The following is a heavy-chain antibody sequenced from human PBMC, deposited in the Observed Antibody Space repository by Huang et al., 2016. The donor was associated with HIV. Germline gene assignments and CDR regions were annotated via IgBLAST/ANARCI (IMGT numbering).Heavy chain of an antibody. V-gene: IGHV1-2*02. CDR2: INPKSGGT. J-gene: IGHJ4*02. Sequence: QVQLVQSGAEVKNPGASVRVSCKASGYTFTDSNIHWVRQAPGQGLEWRGWINPKSGGTIYAQRFQGRSTMTRDTTISTVHMDLRRIQSDDTAVYFCARDWSFGSSTSPADWGQGTLVTVSS. CDR1: GYTFTDSN. CDR3: ARDWSFGSSTSPAD. D-gene: IGHD6-6*01.